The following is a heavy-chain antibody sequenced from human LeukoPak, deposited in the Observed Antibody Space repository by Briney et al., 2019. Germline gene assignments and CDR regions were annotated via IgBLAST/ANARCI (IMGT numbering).Heavy chain of an antibody. J-gene: IGHJ4*02. Sequence: SSETLSLTCAVYGGSFSGYYWSWIRQPPGKGLEWIGEINHSGSTNYNPSLKSRVTISVDTSKNQFSLKLSSVTAADTAVYYCARGPYYDFWSGYPSHYFDYWGQGTLATVSS. D-gene: IGHD3-3*01. V-gene: IGHV4-34*01. CDR3: ARGPYYDFWSGYPSHYFDY. CDR1: GGSFSGYY. CDR2: INHSGST.